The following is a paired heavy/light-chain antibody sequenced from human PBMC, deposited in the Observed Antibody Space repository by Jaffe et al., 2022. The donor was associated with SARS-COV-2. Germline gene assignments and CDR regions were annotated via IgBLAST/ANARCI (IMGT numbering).Heavy chain of an antibody. Sequence: EVQLLESGGGLVQPGGSLRLSCAASGFSFSSYAMSWVRQAPGKGLEWVSTISGSGGSTNYADSVKGRFTLSRDNARNTLFLQMNSLKAEDTALYYCAKRSDPERELLEYYFDYWGQGTLVTVSS. V-gene: IGHV3-23*01. D-gene: IGHD1-7*01. J-gene: IGHJ4*02. CDR2: ISGSGGST. CDR1: GFSFSSYA. CDR3: AKRSDPERELLEYYFDY.
Light chain of an antibody. Sequence: QSALTQPASVSGSPGQSITISCTGTSSDVGDYNYVSWYQQHPGKAPKLMIYDVTNRPSGVSNRFSGSKSGNTASLTISGLQAEDEADYYCSSYTSSSTYVFGTGTKVTVL. CDR1: SSDVGDYNY. CDR3: SSYTSSSTYV. V-gene: IGLV2-14*03. CDR2: DVT. J-gene: IGLJ1*01.